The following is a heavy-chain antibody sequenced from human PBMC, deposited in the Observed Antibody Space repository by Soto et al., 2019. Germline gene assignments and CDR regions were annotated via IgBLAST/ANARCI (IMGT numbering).Heavy chain of an antibody. J-gene: IGHJ5*02. CDR1: GYTFTSYG. CDR3: ARDLVGNYYDSSGLNWFDP. D-gene: IGHD3-22*01. V-gene: IGHV1-18*01. CDR2: ISAYNGNT. Sequence: GASVKVSCKASGYTFTSYGISWVRQAPGQGPEWMGWISAYNGNTNYAQNLQGRVTMTTDTSTSTAYMELRSLRSDDTAVYYCARDLVGNYYDSSGLNWFDPWGQGTLVTVS.